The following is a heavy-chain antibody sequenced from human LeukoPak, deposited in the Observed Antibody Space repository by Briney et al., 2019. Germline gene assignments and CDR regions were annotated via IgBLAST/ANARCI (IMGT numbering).Heavy chain of an antibody. D-gene: IGHD5-18*01. CDR3: ASGERGYSYGPLDY. J-gene: IGHJ4*02. V-gene: IGHV4-59*08. CDR2: ICYAGST. CDR1: GGSIRSYY. Sequence: SETLSLTCTVSGGSIRSYYWSWIRQPPGKGLEWIGYICYAGSTTYNPSLKSRVTISIDTSKNQFSLKLNSVTAADTAVYYCASGERGYSYGPLDYWGQGILVSVSS.